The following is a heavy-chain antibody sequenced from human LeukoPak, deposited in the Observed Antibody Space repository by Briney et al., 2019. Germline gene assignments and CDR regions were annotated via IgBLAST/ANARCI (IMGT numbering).Heavy chain of an antibody. CDR1: GYTFTGYY. D-gene: IGHD2-2*01. J-gene: IGHJ3*02. CDR2: INPNSGGT. V-gene: IGHV1-2*02. CDR3: ARDCSSTNYQGAFDI. Sequence: ASVKVFCKASGYTFTGYYMHWVRQAPGQGLEWMGWINPNSGGTNYAQKFQGRVTMTRDTSISTAYMELSRLRSDDTAVYYCARDCSSTNYQGAFDIWGQGTMVTVSS.